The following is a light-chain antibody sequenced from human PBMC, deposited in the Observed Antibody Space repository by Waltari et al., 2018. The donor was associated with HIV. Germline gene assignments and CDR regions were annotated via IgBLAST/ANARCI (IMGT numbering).Light chain of an antibody. Sequence: QSVLTQPPSSSLPPGQRLTISCSVSSSKIGRNYVHFYHPLPGTAPNPLIYRNNQRAAGVPDRCSGSKSGTSASLAISGLRSEDEADYYCVTWADRSSGPVVFGGGTKVTVL. V-gene: IGLV1-47*01. J-gene: IGLJ2*01. CDR3: VTWADRSSGPVV. CDR2: RNN. CDR1: SSKIGRNY.